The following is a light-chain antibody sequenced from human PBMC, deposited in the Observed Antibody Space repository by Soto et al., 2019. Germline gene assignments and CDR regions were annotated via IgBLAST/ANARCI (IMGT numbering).Light chain of an antibody. J-gene: IGLJ1*01. V-gene: IGLV1-51*01. CDR1: AYDIGISY. Sequence: QSVLTQPPSVSAAPGQSVTISCSGGAYDIGISYVSWYQHFPGAAPKLVIYDTNKRPSGIPDRFSGSKSGTSATLGITGLQTEDEADYYCCSYARSGTDDTYVFGTGTKLTVL. CDR2: DTN. CDR3: CSYARSGTDDTYV.